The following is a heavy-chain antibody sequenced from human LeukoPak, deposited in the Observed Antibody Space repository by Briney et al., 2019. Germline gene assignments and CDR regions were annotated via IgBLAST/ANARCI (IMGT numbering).Heavy chain of an antibody. D-gene: IGHD6-19*01. CDR3: AVGSGWSNHLDY. J-gene: IGHJ4*02. V-gene: IGHV1-69*05. CDR2: IIPIFGTA. Sequence: GASVKVSCKASGGTFSSYATSWVRQAPGQGLEWMGGIIPIFGTANYAQKFQGRVTITTDESTSTAYMELSSLRSEDTAVYYCAVGSGWSNHLDYCGQATLVTASS. CDR1: GGTFSSYA.